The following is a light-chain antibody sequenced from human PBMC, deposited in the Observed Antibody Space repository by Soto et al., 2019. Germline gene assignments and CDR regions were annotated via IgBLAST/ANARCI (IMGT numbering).Light chain of an antibody. V-gene: IGKV3-15*01. CDR3: QQYYNWPPIT. J-gene: IGKJ5*01. CDR2: GAS. Sequence: EIVMTQSPATLSVSPGERATLSCRASQSVSSNLAWYQQKPGQAPRFPIYGASTRATGIPARFSGSGSGTEFTLTISSLQSEDFAVYYCQQYYNWPPITFGQGTRLEIK. CDR1: QSVSSN.